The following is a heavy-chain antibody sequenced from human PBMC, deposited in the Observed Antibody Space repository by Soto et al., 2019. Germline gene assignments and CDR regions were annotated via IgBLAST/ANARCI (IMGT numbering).Heavy chain of an antibody. V-gene: IGHV4-39*01. CDR1: GGSISSSSYY. J-gene: IGHJ4*02. CDR2: IYYSGST. CDR3: ATYGDYENPPLGY. Sequence: PSETLSLTCTVSGGSISSSSYYWGWIRQPPGKGLEWIGSIYYSGSTYYNPSLKSRVTISVDTSKNQFSLKLSSVTAADTAVYYCATYGDYENPPLGYWGQGTLVTVSS. D-gene: IGHD4-17*01.